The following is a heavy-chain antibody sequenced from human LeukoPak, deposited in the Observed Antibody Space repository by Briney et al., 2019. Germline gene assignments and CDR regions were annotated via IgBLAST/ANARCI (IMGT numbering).Heavy chain of an antibody. V-gene: IGHV3-48*03. CDR1: GVTFSDLE. J-gene: IGHJ6*04. Sequence: GGSLRLSCSASGVTFSDLEINWVRQAPGKGLEWVSYITTRGSIISYADSVKGRFTISRDNAKNSAYLQMNSLRAEDTAVYYCAELGITMIGGVWGKGTTVTISS. CDR3: AELGITMIGGV. CDR2: ITTRGSII. D-gene: IGHD3-10*02.